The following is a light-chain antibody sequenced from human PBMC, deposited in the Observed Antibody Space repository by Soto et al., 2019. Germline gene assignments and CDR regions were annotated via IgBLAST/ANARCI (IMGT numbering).Light chain of an antibody. Sequence: EIVMTQSPATVSVSPGERATLSCRASRSISSNLAWYHQKPGQAPRLLLYGASTRPTGIPARFSGSGSGTEFTLTISSLQSEDFGVYYCQQYNNWPPTYTFGQGTRLEIK. CDR3: QQYNNWPPTYT. CDR2: GAS. J-gene: IGKJ2*01. V-gene: IGKV3-15*01. CDR1: RSISSN.